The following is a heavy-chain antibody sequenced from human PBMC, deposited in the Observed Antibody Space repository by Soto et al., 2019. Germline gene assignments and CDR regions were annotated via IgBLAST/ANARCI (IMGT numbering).Heavy chain of an antibody. J-gene: IGHJ4*02. CDR1: GGSISSGGYS. CDR2: IYHSGST. CDR3: ARGMTTVTTLDY. V-gene: IGHV4-30-2*01. Sequence: SETLSLTCAVSGGSISSGGYSWSWFRQPPGKGLEWIGYIYHSGSTYYNPSLKSRVTISLDRSKKQFSLKLSSVTAAETAVYYCARGMTTVTTLDYWGQGTLVTVS. D-gene: IGHD4-17*01.